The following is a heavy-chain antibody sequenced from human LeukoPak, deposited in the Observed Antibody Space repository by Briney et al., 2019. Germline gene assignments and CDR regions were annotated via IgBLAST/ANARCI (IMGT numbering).Heavy chain of an antibody. V-gene: IGHV4-59*08. CDR3: ARLDNSYYYYGMDV. Sequence: SETLSLTCTVSGGSISSYYWSWIRQPPGKGLEWIGYIYYSGSTNYNPSLKSRVTISVDTSKNQFSLKLSSVTAADTAVYYCARLDNSYYYYGMDVWGQGTMVTVSS. CDR2: IYYSGST. D-gene: IGHD1-20*01. CDR1: GGSISSYY. J-gene: IGHJ6*02.